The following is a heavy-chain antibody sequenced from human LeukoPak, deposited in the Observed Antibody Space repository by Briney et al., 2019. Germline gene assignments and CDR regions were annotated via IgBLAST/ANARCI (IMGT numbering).Heavy chain of an antibody. Sequence: GGSLRLSCAASGFTFRSYIMNWGCEAPGKGLECVSSISSSSSYIYYADSVKGRFTIFRDNAKHSLYLQMTSLRAEDTAAYYCARDAGQAFDYWGKGTLVTVSS. J-gene: IGHJ4*02. V-gene: IGHV3-21*01. CDR1: GFTFRSYI. CDR2: ISSSSSYI. CDR3: ARDAGQAFDY. D-gene: IGHD3-10*01.